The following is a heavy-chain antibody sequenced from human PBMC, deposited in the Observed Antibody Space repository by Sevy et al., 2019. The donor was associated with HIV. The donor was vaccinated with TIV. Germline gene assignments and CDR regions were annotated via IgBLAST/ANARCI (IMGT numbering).Heavy chain of an antibody. CDR1: GFTFSAYW. CDR2: IKSDGSDK. D-gene: IGHD3-16*01. CDR3: AQETVGRFDS. V-gene: IGHV3-7*01. J-gene: IGHJ4*02. Sequence: GGSLRLSCAASGFTFSAYWMNWVRQAPGKGLEWVANIKSDGSDKHYVDSVEGRFTISGDNAKNSLYLQMNSLGVEDTAVYYCAQETVGRFDSWGQGTLVTVSS.